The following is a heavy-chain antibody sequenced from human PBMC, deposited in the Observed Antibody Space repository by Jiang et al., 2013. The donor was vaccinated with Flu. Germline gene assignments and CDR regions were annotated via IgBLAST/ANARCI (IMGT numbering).Heavy chain of an antibody. Sequence: GAEVKKPGESLRISCKGSGYSFTNYWINWVRQMPGKGLEWMGRIDPSDSYTDYSPSFQGHVTISADKSISTAYLQWSSLKASDTAMYYCVSVPNGNSLPYDYWGQGTLVTVSS. CDR3: VSVPNGNSLPYDY. J-gene: IGHJ4*02. CDR1: GYSFTNYW. CDR2: IDPSDSYT. D-gene: IGHD4-23*01. V-gene: IGHV5-10-1*01.